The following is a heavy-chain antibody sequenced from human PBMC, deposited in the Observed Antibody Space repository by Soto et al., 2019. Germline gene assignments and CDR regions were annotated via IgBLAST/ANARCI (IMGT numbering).Heavy chain of an antibody. V-gene: IGHV3-23*01. CDR2: ISGSGGTT. CDR3: AKNKETGTTGGLGY. Sequence: EVHLLESGGGLVQPGGSLRLSCAAPGFTFSSYAMSWVRQAPGKGLEWVSTISGSGGTTYYADSVKGRFTISRDNSKNTLYLQMNSLRAEDTAIYYCAKNKETGTTGGLGYWGQGTLVTVSS. J-gene: IGHJ4*02. CDR1: GFTFSSYA. D-gene: IGHD1-1*01.